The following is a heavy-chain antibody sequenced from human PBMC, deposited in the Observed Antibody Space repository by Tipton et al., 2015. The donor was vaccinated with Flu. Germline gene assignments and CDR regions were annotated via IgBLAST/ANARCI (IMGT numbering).Heavy chain of an antibody. V-gene: IGHV3-30*18. J-gene: IGHJ5*01. Sequence: SGFTLSRYDMHWVRQAPGKGLEWVAVMSSDGRKEDYADSVRGRFTISRDNSKNTMYLHISSLRPEDTAVYYCPKFPWFGEFDFWGQGTPVTVSS. D-gene: IGHD3-10*01. CDR1: GFTLSRYD. CDR3: PKFPWFGEFDF. CDR2: MSSDGRKE.